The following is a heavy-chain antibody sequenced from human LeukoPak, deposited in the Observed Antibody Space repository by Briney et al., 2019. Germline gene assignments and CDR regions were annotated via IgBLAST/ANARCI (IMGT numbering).Heavy chain of an antibody. Sequence: ASVKVSCKASGYTFTGYYMHWVRQAPGQGLEWMGIINPSGGSTSYAQKFQGRVTMTRDTSTSTVYMELSSLRSEDTAVYYCARDPSSGFFDYWGQGTLVTVSS. CDR3: ARDPSSGFFDY. CDR2: INPSGGST. V-gene: IGHV1-46*01. J-gene: IGHJ4*02. CDR1: GYTFTGYY.